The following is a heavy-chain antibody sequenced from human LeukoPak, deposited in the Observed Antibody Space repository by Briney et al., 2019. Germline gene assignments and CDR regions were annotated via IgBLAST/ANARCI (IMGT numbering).Heavy chain of an antibody. V-gene: IGHV1-18*01. Sequence: WASVKVSFKASGYAFTSYGINWVRQAPGQGLEWMGWISAYNGNTNYAQKLQGRVTMTTDTSTSTAYMELRSPRSDDTAVYYCARGGYYYDSSGYLNYFDYWGQGTLVTVSS. J-gene: IGHJ4*02. D-gene: IGHD3-22*01. CDR1: GYAFTSYG. CDR3: ARGGYYYDSSGYLNYFDY. CDR2: ISAYNGNT.